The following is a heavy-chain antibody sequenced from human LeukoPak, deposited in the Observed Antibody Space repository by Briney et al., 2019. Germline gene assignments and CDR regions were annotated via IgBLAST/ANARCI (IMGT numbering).Heavy chain of an antibody. D-gene: IGHD3-9*01. CDR3: ARDRYFDWLPPPYYYYGMDV. V-gene: IGHV3-11*04. CDR1: GFTFSDYY. Sequence: GGSLRLSCAASGFTFSDYYMSWIRQAPGKGLEWVSYISSSGSTIYYADSVKGRFTISRDNAKNSLYLQMNSLRAEDTAVYYCARDRYFDWLPPPYYYYGMDVWGKGTTVTVSS. J-gene: IGHJ6*04. CDR2: ISSSGSTI.